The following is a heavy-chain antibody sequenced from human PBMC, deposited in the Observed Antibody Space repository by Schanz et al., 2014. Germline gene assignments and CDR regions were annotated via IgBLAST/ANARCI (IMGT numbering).Heavy chain of an antibody. J-gene: IGHJ6*02. Sequence: EVQLVESGGGLVQPGGSLRLSCAASGFIVSTKCMTWVRQAPGKGLEWLSVIYTGGITYYADSVRGGFIISRDNSRNTLYLQLSILRDDDTAVYFCARDLITEGQGLDVWGRGTTVTV. CDR3: ARDLITEGQGLDV. V-gene: IGHV3-66*01. CDR2: IYTGGIT. CDR1: GFIVSTKC. D-gene: IGHD1-20*01.